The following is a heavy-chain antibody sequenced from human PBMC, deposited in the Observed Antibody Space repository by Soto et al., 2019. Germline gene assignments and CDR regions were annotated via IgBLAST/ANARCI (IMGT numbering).Heavy chain of an antibody. CDR3: VRVVAIPRYPAN. D-gene: IGHD1-26*01. J-gene: IGHJ4*02. CDR2: IVPIVDTS. CDR1: GGTFSSYA. Sequence: QVQLVQSGAEVRQPASSVKVSCKTSGGTFSSYAISWVRQAPGQGLEWMGGIVPIVDTSTYAQKFQGRVTFTADESTGTVCLELSCLRSDDTAVYYCVRVVAIPRYPANWGQGTLVTVSS. V-gene: IGHV1-69*12.